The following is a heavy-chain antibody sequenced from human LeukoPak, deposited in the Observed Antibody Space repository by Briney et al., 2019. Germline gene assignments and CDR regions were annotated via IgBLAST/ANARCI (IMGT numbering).Heavy chain of an antibody. J-gene: IGHJ4*02. V-gene: IGHV3-30-3*01. CDR1: GFTFSSYA. Sequence: RGGSLRLSCAASGFTFSSYAMHWVRQAPGKGLEWVAIISYDGSNKYSADSVKGRFTISRDNSKNRLYLQMNSLRVEDTAVYNCARDGTYSSGPPGYFDYWGQGTLVTVSS. D-gene: IGHD3-10*01. CDR3: ARDGTYSSGPPGYFDY. CDR2: ISYDGSNK.